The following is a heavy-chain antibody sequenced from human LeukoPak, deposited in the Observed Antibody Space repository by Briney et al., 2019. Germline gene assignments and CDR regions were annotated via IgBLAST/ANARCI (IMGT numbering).Heavy chain of an antibody. Sequence: PGGSLRLSCAASGVTFSSYGMSWVRQAPGKGLEWVSAISGSGGSTYYADSVKGRFTISRDNSKNTLYLQMNSLRAEDTAVYYCAKDSSSSWYFSWFDPWGQGTLVTVSS. CDR2: ISGSGGST. J-gene: IGHJ5*02. V-gene: IGHV3-23*01. CDR1: GVTFSSYG. CDR3: AKDSSSSWYFSWFDP. D-gene: IGHD6-13*01.